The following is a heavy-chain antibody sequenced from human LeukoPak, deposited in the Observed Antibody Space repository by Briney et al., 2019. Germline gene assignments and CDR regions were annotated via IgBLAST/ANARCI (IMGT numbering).Heavy chain of an antibody. V-gene: IGHV4-61*01. Sequence: PSETLSLTCTVSGGSVSSSTYYWSWIRQPPGKGLEWIGYIYYSGSTNYNPSLKSRVTISVDTSKNQFSLKLSSVTAADTAVYYCARVSGGGAFDIWGQGTMVTVSS. CDR2: IYYSGST. J-gene: IGHJ3*02. CDR1: GGSVSSSTYY. CDR3: ARVSGGGAFDI. D-gene: IGHD3-10*01.